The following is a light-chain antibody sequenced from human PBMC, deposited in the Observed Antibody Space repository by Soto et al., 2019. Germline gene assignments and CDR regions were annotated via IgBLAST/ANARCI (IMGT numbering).Light chain of an antibody. Sequence: QSVLTQPASVSGSPGQSVTISCTGTSNDVGGYNYVPWYQQHPGKAPKLVIYEVSHRPSGISGRFSGSKSGNTASLTISGLQVDDEADYFCSSYTTSSPYVFGAGTKLTVL. J-gene: IGLJ1*01. CDR2: EVS. V-gene: IGLV2-14*01. CDR1: SNDVGGYNY. CDR3: SSYTTSSPYV.